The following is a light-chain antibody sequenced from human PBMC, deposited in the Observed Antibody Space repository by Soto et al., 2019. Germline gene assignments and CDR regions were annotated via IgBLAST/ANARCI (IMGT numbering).Light chain of an antibody. V-gene: IGKV3-11*01. J-gene: IGKJ1*01. CDR1: QSVSTY. CDR3: QQYGGSTWT. CDR2: DAF. Sequence: EIVLTQSPATLSLSPGERATLSCRASQSVSTYLAWYQQKPGQAPRLLIYDAFNRATGVPARFRGSGSGTDFTLTISGLEPEDFSVYYCQQYGGSTWTFGQGTKVDIK.